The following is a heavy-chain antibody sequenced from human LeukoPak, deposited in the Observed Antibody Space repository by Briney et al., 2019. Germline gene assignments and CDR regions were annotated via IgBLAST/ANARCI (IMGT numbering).Heavy chain of an antibody. CDR1: GVSISTSEW. CDR3: GKTDIYFNPIDY. V-gene: IGHV4-4*02. CDR2: IHRDGRT. Sequence: SGTLSLTCAVSGVSISTSEWWIWVRQPPGQGLEWIGEIHRDGRTRYNPSLTSRVTMSMDHSKNQFSLNVRFVTAADTAIYYCGKTDIYFNPIDYWGPGSLVTVSS. J-gene: IGHJ4*02. D-gene: IGHD3-9*01.